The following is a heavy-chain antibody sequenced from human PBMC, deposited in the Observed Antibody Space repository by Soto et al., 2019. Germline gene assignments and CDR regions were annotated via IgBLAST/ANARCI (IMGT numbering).Heavy chain of an antibody. D-gene: IGHD2-2*01. V-gene: IGHV3-23*01. CDR3: AKEDLSSTRLQYYYYYGMDV. Sequence: QAGGSLRLSCAASGFTFSSYAMSWVRQAPGKGLEWVSAISGSGGSTYYADSVKGRFTISRDNSKNTLYLQMNSLRAEDTAVYYCAKEDLSSTRLQYYYYYGMDVWGQGTTVTVSS. J-gene: IGHJ6*02. CDR1: GFTFSSYA. CDR2: ISGSGGST.